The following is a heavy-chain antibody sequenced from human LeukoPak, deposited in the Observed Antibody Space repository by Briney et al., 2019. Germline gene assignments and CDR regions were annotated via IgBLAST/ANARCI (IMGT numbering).Heavy chain of an antibody. CDR1: GGSISSGSYY. CDR3: ARDWLGHSNPDYFDY. V-gene: IGHV4-61*02. CDR2: IYTSGST. D-gene: IGHD4-11*01. J-gene: IGHJ4*02. Sequence: PSQTLSLTCTVSGGSISSGSYYWSWIRQPAGKGLEWIGRIYTSGSTNYNPSLKSRVTISVDTSKNQFSLKLSSVTAADTAVYYCARDWLGHSNPDYFDYWGQGTLVTVSS.